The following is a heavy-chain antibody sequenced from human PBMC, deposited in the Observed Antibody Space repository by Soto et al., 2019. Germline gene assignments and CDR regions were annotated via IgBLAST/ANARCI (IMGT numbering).Heavy chain of an antibody. J-gene: IGHJ6*02. CDR2: ISYDGSNK. CDR3: AKERGGSSSRHYYYGMDV. V-gene: IGHV3-30*18. Sequence: GGSLRLSCAASGFTFSSYGMHWVRQAPGKGLEWVAVISYDGSNKYYADSVKGRFTISRDNSKNTLYLQMNSLRAEDTAVYYCAKERGGSSSRHYYYGMDVWGQGTTVTVSS. CDR1: GFTFSSYG. D-gene: IGHD6-13*01.